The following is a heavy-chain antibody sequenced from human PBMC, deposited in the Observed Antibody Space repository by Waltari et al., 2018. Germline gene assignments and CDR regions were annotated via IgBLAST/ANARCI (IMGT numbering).Heavy chain of an antibody. CDR1: GGSISSYY. V-gene: IGHV4-59*01. D-gene: IGHD3-22*01. J-gene: IGHJ3*02. CDR3: GRETYYYDSSGYYSDAFDI. CDR2: IYYSGST. Sequence: QVQLQESGPGLVKPSETLSLTCTVSGGSISSYYWSWIRQPPGKGLEWIGYIYYSGSTNYNPSLKSRVTISVDTSKNQFSLKLSSVTAADTAVYYCGRETYYYDSSGYYSDAFDIWGQGTMVTVSS.